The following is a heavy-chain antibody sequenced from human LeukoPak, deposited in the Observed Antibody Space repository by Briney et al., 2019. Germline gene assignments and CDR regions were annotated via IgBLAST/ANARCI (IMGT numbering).Heavy chain of an antibody. J-gene: IGHJ4*02. Sequence: GGSLRLSCAASGFTVSSNYMSWVRQAPGKGLEWVSVIYSGGSTYYADSVKGRFTISRDNSKNTLCLQMNSLRAEDTAVYYCARVGYYYDSSGYYYWGQGTLVTVSS. CDR2: IYSGGST. CDR3: ARVGYYYDSSGYYY. D-gene: IGHD3-22*01. V-gene: IGHV3-53*05. CDR1: GFTVSSNY.